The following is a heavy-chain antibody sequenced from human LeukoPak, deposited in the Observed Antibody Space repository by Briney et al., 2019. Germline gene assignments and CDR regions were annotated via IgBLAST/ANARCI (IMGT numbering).Heavy chain of an antibody. Sequence: SETLSLPCTVSGGSISSGGYSWSWIRQPPGKGLEWIGEINHSGSTNYNPSLKSPVTISVDTSKNQFSLKLSSVTAADTAVYYCARGRSSSAKRRVYYYYYMDVWGNGTTVTVSS. J-gene: IGHJ6*03. D-gene: IGHD6-6*01. CDR1: GGSISSGGYS. CDR2: INHSGST. CDR3: ARGRSSSAKRRVYYYYYMDV. V-gene: IGHV4-39*07.